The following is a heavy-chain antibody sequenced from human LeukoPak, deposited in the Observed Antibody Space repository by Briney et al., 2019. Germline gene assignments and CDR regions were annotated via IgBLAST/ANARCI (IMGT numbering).Heavy chain of an antibody. CDR1: GFTFSSYS. Sequence: GGSLRLSCAASGFTFSSYSMNWVRQAPGEGLEWVSAISGSGGSTYYADSVKGRFTISRDNSKNTLYLQMNSLRAEDTAVYYCAKGMVNYDSSGYYGPYFDYWGQGTLVTVSS. V-gene: IGHV3-23*01. CDR3: AKGMVNYDSSGYYGPYFDY. D-gene: IGHD3-22*01. J-gene: IGHJ4*02. CDR2: ISGSGGST.